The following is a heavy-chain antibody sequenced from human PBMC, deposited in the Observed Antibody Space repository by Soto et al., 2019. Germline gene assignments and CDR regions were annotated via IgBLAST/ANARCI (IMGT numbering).Heavy chain of an antibody. Sequence: QVQLQDSGPGLVKPSGTLSLTCAVSGDSTSNSNWWNWVRQPPGKGLEWIGEVHHSGSTNYNPSLKSRVTISLDTSKIQFSLTLSFVTAADTAVYYCARRIYGDWYFDLWGRGTLVTVTS. D-gene: IGHD3-16*01. V-gene: IGHV4-4*02. CDR3: ARRIYGDWYFDL. CDR2: VHHSGST. J-gene: IGHJ2*01. CDR1: GDSTSNSNW.